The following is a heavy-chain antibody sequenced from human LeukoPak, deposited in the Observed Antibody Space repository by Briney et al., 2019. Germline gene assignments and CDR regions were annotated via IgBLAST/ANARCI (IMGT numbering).Heavy chain of an antibody. J-gene: IGHJ4*02. V-gene: IGHV4-59*01. CDR3: ARSDSGWDSGDY. Sequence: SETLSLTCSVSGGSISGYYWSWIRQPPGKGLEWIGSTHYSGSTNYNPSLKSRLTISVDTSKNQFSLKLSSVTAADTAVYYCARSDSGWDSGDYWGQGTLVTVSP. CDR2: THYSGST. D-gene: IGHD5-12*01. CDR1: GGSISGYY.